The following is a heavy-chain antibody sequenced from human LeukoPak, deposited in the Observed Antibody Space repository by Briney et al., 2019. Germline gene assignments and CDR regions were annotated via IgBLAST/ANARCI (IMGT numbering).Heavy chain of an antibody. V-gene: IGHV4-4*02. Sequence: SETLSLTCSVSIGSISSSKWWSWVRQSPVKGLEWIGEIYLYGTTNYNPSFTSRVTMSVDRSRNQFSLKLSSVTAADTAVYYCARESGGSTGWNSKDYYYMDVWGKGTTVTVSS. CDR3: ARESGGSTGWNSKDYYYMDV. D-gene: IGHD1/OR15-1a*01. J-gene: IGHJ6*03. CDR1: IGSISSSKW. CDR2: IYLYGTT.